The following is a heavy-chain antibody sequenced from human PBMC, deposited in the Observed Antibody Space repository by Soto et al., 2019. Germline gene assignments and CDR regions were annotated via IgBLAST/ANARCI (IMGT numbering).Heavy chain of an antibody. CDR1: GYSFTSYW. CDR3: GRHRSSSPYNWFDP. D-gene: IGHD6-13*01. CDR2: IDPSDSYT. V-gene: IGHV5-10-1*01. J-gene: IGHJ5*02. Sequence: GESLKISCKGSGYSFTSYWISWVRQMPGKGLEWMGRIDPSDSYTNYSPSFQGHVTISADQSISTAYLQWSSLKASDTTMYYCGRHRSSSPYNWFDPWGQGTLVNVSS.